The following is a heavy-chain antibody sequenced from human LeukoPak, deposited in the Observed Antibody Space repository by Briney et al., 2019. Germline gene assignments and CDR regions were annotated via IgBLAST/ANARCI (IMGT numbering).Heavy chain of an antibody. CDR3: ARREVVRGVTDDY. V-gene: IGHV3-30*02. Sequence: GGSLRLSCAASGFTFSTYGMHWVRQAPGKGLEWVSFIRYVGINKYYADSVKGRFTISRDNSKNTLYLQMKSLRAEDTAVYYCARREVVRGVTDDYWGQGTLVTVSS. J-gene: IGHJ4*02. CDR1: GFTFSTYG. CDR2: IRYVGINK. D-gene: IGHD3-10*01.